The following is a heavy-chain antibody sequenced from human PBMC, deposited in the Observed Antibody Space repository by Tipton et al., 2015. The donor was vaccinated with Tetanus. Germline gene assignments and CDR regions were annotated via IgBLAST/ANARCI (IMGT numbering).Heavy chain of an antibody. CDR3: ARGWGSSWYYFDN. V-gene: IGHV4-59*01. Sequence: TLSLTCTVSGGSISTYHWNWIRQFPGKGLEWIGYIDYFGTTKYNPSLMSRVTMAVDTSKNQVSLRLSSVTAADTAMYYCARGWGSSWYYFDNWGQGTLVTVSS. D-gene: IGHD6-13*01. CDR2: IDYFGTT. J-gene: IGHJ4*02. CDR1: GGSISTYH.